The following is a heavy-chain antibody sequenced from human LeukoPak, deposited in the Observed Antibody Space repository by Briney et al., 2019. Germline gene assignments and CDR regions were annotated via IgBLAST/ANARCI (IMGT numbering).Heavy chain of an antibody. V-gene: IGHV5-51*01. CDR3: ARRVPVGYPDF. J-gene: IGHJ4*02. D-gene: IGHD5-18*01. Sequence: GESLKISCKVSGYSFSTYWIVWVRQMPAQGLEYMGIIYPGDSDTKYSPSFQGQVTMSVDKSISTAYLQWNSLKSSDTAMYYCARRVPVGYPDFWGQGTLVIVSS. CDR1: GYSFSTYW. CDR2: IYPGDSDT.